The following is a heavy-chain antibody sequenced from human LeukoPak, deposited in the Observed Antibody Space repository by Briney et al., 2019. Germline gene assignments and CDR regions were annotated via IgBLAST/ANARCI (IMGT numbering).Heavy chain of an antibody. CDR2: MSYDGRNT. Sequence: QPGRSLRLSCAASGFTFSSYGMHWVRQAPGKGLEWVAVMSYDGRNTYYADSVKGRFTISRDNSKNTLYLQMNSLRVEDTAVYYCAKVQLERRELLPNFDYWGQGTLVTVSS. J-gene: IGHJ4*02. V-gene: IGHV3-30*18. CDR1: GFTFSSYG. CDR3: AKVQLERRELLPNFDY. D-gene: IGHD1-1*01.